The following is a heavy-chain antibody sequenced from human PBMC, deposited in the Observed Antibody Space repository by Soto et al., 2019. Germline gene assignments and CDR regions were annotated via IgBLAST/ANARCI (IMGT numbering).Heavy chain of an antibody. CDR2: ISYDGSNK. J-gene: IGHJ6*03. CDR1: GFTFSSYG. D-gene: IGHD4-4*01. CDR3: AKDDSNNYYYMDV. V-gene: IGHV3-30*18. Sequence: PRGVLRLSCAASGFTFSSYGMHWVRQAPGKGLEWVAVISYDGSNKYYADSVKGRFTISRDNSKNTLYLQMNSLRAEDTAVYYCAKDDSNNYYYMDVWGKGTTVTVSS.